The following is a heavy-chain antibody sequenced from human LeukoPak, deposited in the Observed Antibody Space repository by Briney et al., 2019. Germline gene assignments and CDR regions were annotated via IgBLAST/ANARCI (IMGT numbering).Heavy chain of an antibody. D-gene: IGHD3-3*01. Sequence: ASVKVSCKASGGTFSSYAISWVRQAPGQGLEWMGGIIPIFGTANYAQKFQGRVTITADESTSTAYMELSSLRSEDTAVYYCARVFKGYDFWSGYYPQPHYYFDYWGQGTLVTVSS. CDR3: ARVFKGYDFWSGYYPQPHYYFDY. V-gene: IGHV1-69*13. CDR2: IIPIFGTA. CDR1: GGTFSSYA. J-gene: IGHJ4*02.